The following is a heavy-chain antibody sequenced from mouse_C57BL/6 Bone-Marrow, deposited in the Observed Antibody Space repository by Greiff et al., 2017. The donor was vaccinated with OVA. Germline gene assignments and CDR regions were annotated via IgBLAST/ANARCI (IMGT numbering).Heavy chain of an antibody. J-gene: IGHJ3*01. Sequence: EVKLVESGGGLVKPGGSLKLSCAASGFTFSSYAMSWVRQTPEKRLEWVATISDGGSYTYYPDNVKGRFTISRDNAKNNLYLQMSHLKSEDTAMYYCARDVHDYDGLFAYWGQGTLVTVSA. CDR3: ARDVHDYDGLFAY. D-gene: IGHD2-4*01. CDR2: ISDGGSYT. V-gene: IGHV5-4*01. CDR1: GFTFSSYA.